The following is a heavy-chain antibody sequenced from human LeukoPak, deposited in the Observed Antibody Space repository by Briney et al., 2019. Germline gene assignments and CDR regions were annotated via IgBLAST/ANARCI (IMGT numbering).Heavy chain of an antibody. D-gene: IGHD6-25*01. CDR1: GFTFSSYA. Sequence: PGGSLRLSCAASGFTFSSYAMSWVRQAPGKGLEWVSVISGSGGSAYYADSVKGRFTISRDNSKNTLYLQMNSLRVEDSAVYYCAKGQSASITTAARGVDYWGQGALVAVSS. CDR3: AKGQSASITTAARGVDY. CDR2: ISGSGGSA. V-gene: IGHV3-23*01. J-gene: IGHJ4*02.